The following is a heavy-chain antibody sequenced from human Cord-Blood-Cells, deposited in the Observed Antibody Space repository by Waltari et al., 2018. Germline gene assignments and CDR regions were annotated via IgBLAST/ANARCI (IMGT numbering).Heavy chain of an antibody. J-gene: IGHJ4*02. V-gene: IGHV1-8*03. CDR1: GYTFTGYD. D-gene: IGHD3-10*01. CDR3: ARAGDKIGYYYGSGSYNY. CDR2: IHPNRRNT. Sequence: QVQLVQSGAEVKKPGASVKVSCKASGYTFTGYDINWGRQATGKGLEWRGWIHPNRRNTGYAQKFQGRVTNTRNTSISTAYMELSSLRSEDTAVYYCARAGDKIGYYYGSGSYNYWGQGTLVTVSS.